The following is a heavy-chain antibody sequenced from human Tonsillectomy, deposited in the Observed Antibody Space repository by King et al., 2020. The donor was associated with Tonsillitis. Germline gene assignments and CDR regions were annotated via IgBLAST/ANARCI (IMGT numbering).Heavy chain of an antibody. J-gene: IGHJ4*02. D-gene: IGHD1-7*01. CDR2: MYYSGTI. Sequence: LQLQESGPGVVKPSETLSLTCNVSGGSIRSSDHFSAWIRQPPGRGLEWIGYMYYSGTIFYNPSLKSRITISGGTSDNQFSLKLSSVTAADTAAYFCARYVDGTFDYWGQGALVTVSS. CDR1: GGSIRSSDHF. V-gene: IGHV4-39*01. CDR3: ARYVDGTFDY.